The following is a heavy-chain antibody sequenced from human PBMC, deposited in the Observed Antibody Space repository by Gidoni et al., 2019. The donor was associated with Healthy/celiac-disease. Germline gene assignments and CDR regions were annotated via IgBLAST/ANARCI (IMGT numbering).Heavy chain of an antibody. CDR2: IKHSGST. CDR1: GGSFSGDY. Sequence: QVQLQQWGAGLWKPSETLSLTCAVYGGSFSGDYWSWLRPPPGTGLEWIGEIKHSGSTNYNPSLKSRVTISVDTSKNQFSLKLSSGTAADTAVYYCARGQHYYDSSGYYGYWGQGTLVTVSS. V-gene: IGHV4-34*01. CDR3: ARGQHYYDSSGYYGY. D-gene: IGHD3-22*01. J-gene: IGHJ4*02.